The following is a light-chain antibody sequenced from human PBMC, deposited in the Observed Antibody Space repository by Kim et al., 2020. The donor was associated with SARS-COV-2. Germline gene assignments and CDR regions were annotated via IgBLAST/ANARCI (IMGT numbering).Light chain of an antibody. CDR1: SSLVGYYNS. Sequence: GQSITLSCTATSSLVGYYNSVSWYQQHPDKAPKLIIYDVSDRPSGVSTHFSGSKSGNTASLTISGLHAADEADYYCTSYTGADTVVFGGGTKVTVL. CDR3: TSYTGADTVV. J-gene: IGLJ2*01. V-gene: IGLV2-14*03. CDR2: DVS.